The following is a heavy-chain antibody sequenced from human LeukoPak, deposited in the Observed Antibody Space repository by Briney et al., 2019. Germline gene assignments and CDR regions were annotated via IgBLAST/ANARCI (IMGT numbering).Heavy chain of an antibody. CDR1: GFTFSDYG. V-gene: IGHV3-33*08. Sequence: PGGSLRLSCAASGFTFSDYGMHWVRQAPGKGLEWVAVLGSNGRSQHFADSVKGRFTISRDNSKNTLNLQMNSLRAEDTAVYYCAREANRVPGTMYFDYWGQGTLVTVSS. D-gene: IGHD2-2*01. CDR3: AREANRVPGTMYFDY. CDR2: LGSNGRSQ. J-gene: IGHJ4*02.